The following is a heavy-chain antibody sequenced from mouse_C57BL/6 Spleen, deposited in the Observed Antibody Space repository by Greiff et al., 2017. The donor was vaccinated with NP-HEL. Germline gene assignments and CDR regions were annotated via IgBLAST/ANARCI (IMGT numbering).Heavy chain of an antibody. Sequence: EVNLVESEGGLVQPGSSMKLSCTASGFTFSDYYMAWVRQVPEKGLEWVANINYDGSSTYYLDSLKSRFIISRDNAKNILYLQMSSLKSEDTATYYCARRTLNWYFDVWGTGTTVTVSS. CDR1: GFTFSDYY. CDR3: ARRTLNWYFDV. V-gene: IGHV5-16*01. J-gene: IGHJ1*03. D-gene: IGHD6-1*01. CDR2: INYDGSST.